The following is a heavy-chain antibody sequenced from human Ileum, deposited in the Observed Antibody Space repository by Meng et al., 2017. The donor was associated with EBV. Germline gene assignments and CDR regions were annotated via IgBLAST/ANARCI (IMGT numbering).Heavy chain of an antibody. CDR1: DYTFMGYG. CDR3: ARGTPGRSYSDY. CDR2: LGAHDGDT. D-gene: IGHD3-10*01. V-gene: IGHV1-18*01. J-gene: IGHJ4*02. Sequence: QVQPVQSGPEVKKPGDSVKVSCKASDYTFMGYGVSWVRQAPGQGLEWMAWLGAHDGDTSHAPKFQGRVTVSADRPTATAYMELRSLRSDDTAVYYCARGTPGRSYSDYWGQGTLVTVSS.